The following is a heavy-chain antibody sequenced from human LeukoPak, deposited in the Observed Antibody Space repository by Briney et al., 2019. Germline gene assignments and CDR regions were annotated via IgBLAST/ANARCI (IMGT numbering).Heavy chain of an antibody. V-gene: IGHV1-69*04. CDR3: AREWLVAGTGSWFDP. J-gene: IGHJ5*02. Sequence: ASVKVSCKASGGTFSSYAISWVRQAPGQGLEWMGRIIPILGIANYAQKFQGRVTITADKSTSTAYMELSSLRSEDTAVYYCAREWLVAGTGSWFDPWGQGTLVTVSS. CDR2: IIPILGIA. CDR1: GGTFSSYA. D-gene: IGHD6-19*01.